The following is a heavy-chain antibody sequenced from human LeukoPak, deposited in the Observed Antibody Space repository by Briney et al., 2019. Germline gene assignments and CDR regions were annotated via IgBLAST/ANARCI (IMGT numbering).Heavy chain of an antibody. J-gene: IGHJ4*02. D-gene: IGHD2-15*01. CDR3: AKARVTTCRGAFCYPFDY. V-gene: IGHV3-23*01. Sequence: GGSLRLSCAASGFTLSSYAMSWVRQAPGKGLEWVSAISDTGNTYHTDSVKGRFTISRDSSKNTLVLQMNRLRPEDAAVYYCAKARVTTCRGAFCYPFDYWGLGTLVTVSS. CDR1: GFTLSSYA. CDR2: ISDTGNT.